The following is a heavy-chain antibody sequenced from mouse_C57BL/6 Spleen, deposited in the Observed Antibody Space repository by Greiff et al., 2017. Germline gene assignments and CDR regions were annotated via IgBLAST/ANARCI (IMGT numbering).Heavy chain of an antibody. CDR3: AIFWNYGYDESFDY. Sequence: QVQLQQPGAELVKPGASVKVSCKASGYTFTSYWMHWVKQRPGQGLEWIGRIHPSDSDTNYNQKFKGKATLTVDKSSSTAYMQLSSLTSEDSAVYYCAIFWNYGYDESFDYWGQGTTLTVSS. D-gene: IGHD2-2*01. CDR2: IHPSDSDT. CDR1: GYTFTSYW. J-gene: IGHJ2*01. V-gene: IGHV1-74*01.